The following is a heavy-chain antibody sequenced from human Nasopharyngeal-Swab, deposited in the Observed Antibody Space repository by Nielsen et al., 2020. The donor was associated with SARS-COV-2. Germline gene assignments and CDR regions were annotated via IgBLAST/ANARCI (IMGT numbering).Heavy chain of an antibody. CDR2: FDPEDGET. Sequence: ASVKVSCKVSGYTLTELSMHWVRQAPGKGLEWMGGFDPEDGETIYAQKFQGRVTMTEDTSTDTAYMELSSLRSEDTAVYYCARGEPLYCSGGSCYSFYYYYYGMDVWGQGTTVTVSS. CDR3: ARGEPLYCSGGSCYSFYYYYYGMDV. J-gene: IGHJ6*02. D-gene: IGHD2-15*01. CDR1: GYTLTELS. V-gene: IGHV1-24*01.